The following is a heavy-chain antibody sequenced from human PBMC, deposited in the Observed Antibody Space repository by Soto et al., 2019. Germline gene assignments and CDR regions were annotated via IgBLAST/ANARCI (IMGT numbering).Heavy chain of an antibody. D-gene: IGHD3-10*01. Sequence: SETLSLTCAVSGGSICSSNWWSWVRQPPGKGLEWIGEIYHSGSTNYNPSLKSRVTISVDKSKNQFSLKLSSVTAEDTAVYYCARGGGRLHNWFDPWGQGTLVTVSS. CDR2: IYHSGST. J-gene: IGHJ5*02. CDR3: ARGGGRLHNWFDP. V-gene: IGHV4-4*02. CDR1: GGSICSSNW.